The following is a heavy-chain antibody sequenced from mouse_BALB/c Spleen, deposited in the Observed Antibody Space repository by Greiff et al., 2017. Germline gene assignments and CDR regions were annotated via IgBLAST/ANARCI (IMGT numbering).Heavy chain of an antibody. CDR2: INPSTGYT. CDR1: GYTFTSYW. D-gene: IGHD2-1*01. V-gene: IGHV1-7*01. J-gene: IGHJ4*01. Sequence: QVQLQQSGAELAKPGASVKMSCKASGYTFTSYWMHWVKQRPGQGLEWIGHINPSTGYTEYNQKFKDKATLTADKSSSTAYMQLSSLTSEDSAVYYCARGGGNYDAMDYWGQGTSVTVSS. CDR3: ARGGGNYDAMDY.